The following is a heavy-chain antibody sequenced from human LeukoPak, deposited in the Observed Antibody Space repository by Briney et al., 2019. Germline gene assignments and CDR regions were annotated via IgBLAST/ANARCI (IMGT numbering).Heavy chain of an antibody. D-gene: IGHD2-2*01. CDR2: IYCSGST. Sequence: SETLSLTCTVSGGSISSSSYYWGWIRQPPGKGLEWIGSIYCSGSTYYNPSLKSRVTISVDTSKNQFSLKLSSVTAADTAVYYCARQRPSGVVSRGPNAYPKADFDYWGQGTLVTVSS. CDR3: ARQRPSGVVSRGPNAYPKADFDY. V-gene: IGHV4-39*01. J-gene: IGHJ4*02. CDR1: GGSISSSSYY.